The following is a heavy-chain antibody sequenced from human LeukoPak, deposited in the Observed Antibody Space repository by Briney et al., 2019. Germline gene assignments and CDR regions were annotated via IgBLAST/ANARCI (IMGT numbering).Heavy chain of an antibody. CDR1: GGSISSSSYY. J-gene: IGHJ5*02. CDR3: ARGSYDYVWGSYPMNKYNWFDP. Sequence: PSETLSLTCTGPGGSISSSSYYWGWIRQPPGKGLEWIGIIYHSGSTYYNPSLKSRVTISVDTSKNQFSLKLSSVTAADTAVYYCARGSYDYVWGSYPMNKYNWFDPWGQGTLVTVSS. V-gene: IGHV4-39*07. D-gene: IGHD3-16*01. CDR2: IYHSGST.